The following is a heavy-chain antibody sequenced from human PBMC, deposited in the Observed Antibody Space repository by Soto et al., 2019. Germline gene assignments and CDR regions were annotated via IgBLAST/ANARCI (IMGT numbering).Heavy chain of an antibody. CDR2: IYYSGST. CDR3: ARYGWIQLWWYFDY. J-gene: IGHJ4*02. CDR1: GGAISSYY. V-gene: IGHV4-59*01. Sequence: QVQLQESDPGLVKPSETLSLTCTVSGGAISSYYWSWIRQPPGKGLEWIGYIYYSGSTNYNPSLKSRVTISVDTSKNQFSLKLSSVTAADTAVYYCARYGWIQLWWYFDYWGQGTLVTVSS. D-gene: IGHD5-18*01.